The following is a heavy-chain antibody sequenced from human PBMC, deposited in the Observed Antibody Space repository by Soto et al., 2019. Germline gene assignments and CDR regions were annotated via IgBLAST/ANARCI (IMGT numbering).Heavy chain of an antibody. CDR1: GYTFTSHD. D-gene: IGHD2-2*01. CDR2: MNPNSGHT. J-gene: IGHJ5*02. V-gene: IGHV1-8*01. Sequence: QVQLVQSGAEVKTPGASVKVSCKASGYTFTSHDINWMRQTTGQGLEWMGWMNPNSGHTNYAQKFQGRVTMTRDTSINTAYMELTNLRSEDTAIYYCASDMSTTWGQGTLVTVSS. CDR3: ASDMSTT.